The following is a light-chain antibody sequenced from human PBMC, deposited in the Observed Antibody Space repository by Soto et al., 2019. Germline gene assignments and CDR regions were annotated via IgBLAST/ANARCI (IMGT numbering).Light chain of an antibody. CDR1: QSIAIY. CDR2: AAS. V-gene: IGKV1-39*01. J-gene: IGKJ4*01. CDR3: QQGYATPPLT. Sequence: DIQMTQSPSSLSASVGDRVTITCRASQSIAIYLNWYQQKPGKAPKLLIYAASTLQSGVPSRFSGSGAGTDFTLTISSLQPEDFATYYCQQGYATPPLTFGGGTRVEMK.